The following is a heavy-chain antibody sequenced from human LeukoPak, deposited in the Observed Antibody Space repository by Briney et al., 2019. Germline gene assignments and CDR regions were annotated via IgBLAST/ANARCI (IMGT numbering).Heavy chain of an antibody. D-gene: IGHD6-19*01. J-gene: IGHJ4*02. V-gene: IGHV4-4*02. Sequence: KPSGTLSLTCAVSGGSISSSNWWSWVRQPPGKGLEWIGEIYHSGSTNYNPSLKSRVTISVDKSKNQFSLKLSSVTAADTAVYYCARVGEYSSGWWDYWGQGTLVTVSS. CDR3: ARVGEYSSGWWDY. CDR2: IYHSGST. CDR1: GGSISSSNW.